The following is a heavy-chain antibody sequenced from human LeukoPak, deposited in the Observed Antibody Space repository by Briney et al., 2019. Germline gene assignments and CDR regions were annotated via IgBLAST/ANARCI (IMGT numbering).Heavy chain of an antibody. V-gene: IGHV1-69*13. Sequence: ASVKVSCKASGGTFSSYAISWVRQAPGQGLEWMGGIIPIFGTANYAQKFQGRVTITADESTSTAYMELSSLRSEDTAVYYCARSLYYYGSGSPYDYWGQGTLVTVSS. CDR3: ARSLYYYGSGSPYDY. CDR1: GGTFSSYA. J-gene: IGHJ4*02. CDR2: IIPIFGTA. D-gene: IGHD3-10*01.